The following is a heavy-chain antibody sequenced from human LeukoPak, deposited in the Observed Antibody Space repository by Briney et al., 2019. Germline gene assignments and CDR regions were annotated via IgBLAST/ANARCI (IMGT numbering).Heavy chain of an antibody. D-gene: IGHD1-26*01. CDR3: ARVRGSYCSDY. J-gene: IGHJ4*02. CDR2: ISSSSSTV. CDR1: GFTFSSFS. V-gene: IGHV3-48*04. Sequence: GGSLRLSCAASGFTFSSFSMNWVRQAPGKGLEWVSYISSSSSTVYYADSVKGRFTISRDNAKNSLYLQMNSLRAEDTAVYYCARVRGSYCSDYWGQGTLVTVSS.